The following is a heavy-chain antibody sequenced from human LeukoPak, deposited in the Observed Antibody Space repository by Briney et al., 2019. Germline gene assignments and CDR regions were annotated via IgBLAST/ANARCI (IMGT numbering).Heavy chain of an antibody. J-gene: IGHJ4*02. CDR3: ARDEVAGTWFDY. V-gene: IGHV3-21*04. D-gene: IGHD6-19*01. Sequence: KTGGSLRLSCAASGFTFSSYSMNWVRQAPGKGLEWVSSISSSSSYIYYADSVKGRFTISRDNAKNSLYLQMNSLRAEDTAVYYCARDEVAGTWFDYWGQGTLVTVSS. CDR1: GFTFSSYS. CDR2: ISSSSSYI.